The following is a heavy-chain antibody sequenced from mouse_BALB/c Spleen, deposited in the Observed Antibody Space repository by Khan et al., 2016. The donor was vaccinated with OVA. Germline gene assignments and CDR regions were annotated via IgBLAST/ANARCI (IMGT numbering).Heavy chain of an antibody. CDR3: ARPPFFSYVMVY. V-gene: IGHV9-3-1*01. CDR1: GYTFKNHG. J-gene: IGHJ4*01. Sequence: QIQLVQSGPELKKPGETVKISCKASGYTFKNHGMNWVKQAQGKGLKWMGWIYTYTGEPTYVEDFKGRFAFSLETSASTAYLQINNLKNEDTATYFCARPPFFSYVMVYWGQGTSVTVSS. CDR2: IYTYTGEP.